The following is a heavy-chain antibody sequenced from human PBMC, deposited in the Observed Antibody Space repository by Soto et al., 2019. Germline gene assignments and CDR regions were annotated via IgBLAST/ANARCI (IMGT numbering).Heavy chain of an antibody. D-gene: IGHD1-26*01. CDR3: AREGEGELISRVEYYYYGMDV. J-gene: IGHJ6*02. V-gene: IGHV4-4*07. CDR2: IYTSGST. CDR1: GGSISSYY. Sequence: QVQLQESGPGLVKPSETLSLTCTVSGGSISSYYWSWIRQPAGKGLEWIGRIYTSGSTNYNPSLKSRVTMSVDTSKNQFSLKLSSVTAADTAVYYCAREGEGELISRVEYYYYGMDVWGQGTTVTVSS.